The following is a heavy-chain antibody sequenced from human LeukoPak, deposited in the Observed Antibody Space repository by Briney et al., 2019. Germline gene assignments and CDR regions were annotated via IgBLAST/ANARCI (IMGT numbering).Heavy chain of an antibody. V-gene: IGHV4-39*01. CDR3: ARRDYAAWFDP. CDR2: VYYSGST. D-gene: IGHD4/OR15-4a*01. Sequence: PSETLSLTCNVSGDSITRGAFYWAWIRQSPGKGLEWIGNVYYSGSTQYNPSLRGRVSISMDKTKNQFSLNLNSVSVTDTAIYYCARRDYAAWFDPWGQGTLVTVSS. J-gene: IGHJ5*02. CDR1: GDSITRGAFY.